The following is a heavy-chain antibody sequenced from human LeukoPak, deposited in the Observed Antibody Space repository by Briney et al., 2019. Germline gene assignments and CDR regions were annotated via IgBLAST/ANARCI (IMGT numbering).Heavy chain of an antibody. J-gene: IGHJ4*02. V-gene: IGHV4-61*02. Sequence: SETLSLTCTVSGGSISSGSYYWSWNRQPAGKGLERIGRIYTSGSTNYNPSLKSRVTISVDTSKNQFSLKLSSVTAADTAVYYCARSYYYDSSGYYADSPFDYWGQGTLVTVSS. D-gene: IGHD3-22*01. CDR2: IYTSGST. CDR1: GGSISSGSYY. CDR3: ARSYYYDSSGYYADSPFDY.